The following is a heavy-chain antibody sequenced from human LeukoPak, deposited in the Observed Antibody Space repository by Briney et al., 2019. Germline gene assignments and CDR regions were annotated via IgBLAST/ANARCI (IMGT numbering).Heavy chain of an antibody. J-gene: IGHJ6*04. CDR2: ISYNGGRR. V-gene: IGHV3-30*04. Sequence: GGSLRLSCVASGFSFSGYAIHWVRQAPGRGLEWVALISYNGGRREFADSVRGRFTIDRDNAKNSLYLQMNSLRAEDTAVYYCAELGITMIGGVWGKGTTVTISS. CDR1: GFSFSGYA. CDR3: AELGITMIGGV. D-gene: IGHD3-10*02.